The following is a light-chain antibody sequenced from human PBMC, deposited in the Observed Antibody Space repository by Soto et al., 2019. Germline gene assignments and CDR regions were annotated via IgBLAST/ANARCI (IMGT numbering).Light chain of an antibody. CDR3: QQYNNWPLLT. Sequence: EVVMTQSPATLSVSPGERATLSCRASQSVSTSLAWYQHKPGQAPRLLIFGAFARATGIPARFSGGGSGTEFTLTLSSLQSEDFAVYYCQQYNNWPLLTFGGGTKGEIK. CDR1: QSVSTS. CDR2: GAF. J-gene: IGKJ4*01. V-gene: IGKV3D-15*01.